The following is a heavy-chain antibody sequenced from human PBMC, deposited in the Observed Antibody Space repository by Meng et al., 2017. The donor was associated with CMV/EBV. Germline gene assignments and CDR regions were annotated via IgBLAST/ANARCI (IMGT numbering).Heavy chain of an antibody. V-gene: IGHV1-2*02. CDR2: INPNSGGT. CDR1: GYTFTGYY. CDR3: AREVDTAMVYYFDY. D-gene: IGHD5-18*01. J-gene: IGHJ4*02. Sequence: ASVKVSCKASGYTFTGYYMHWVRQAPGQGLEWMGWINPNSGGTNYAQKFQGRVTMTRDTSISTAYMELSRLRSDDTSVYYCAREVDTAMVYYFDYWGQGTLVTVSS.